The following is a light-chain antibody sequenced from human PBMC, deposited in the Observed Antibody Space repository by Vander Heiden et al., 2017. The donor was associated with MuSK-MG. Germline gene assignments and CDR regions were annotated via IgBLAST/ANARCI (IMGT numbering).Light chain of an antibody. Sequence: QSVLTQPPSASGTPGQRVTISCSGRSSNIGSNYVYWYQQLPGTAPKLLIYSNNQRPSGVPDRFSGSKSGTSASLAISGLRSEDEADYYCAAWDDSLSAPYVFGTGTKVTVL. CDR2: SNN. CDR1: SSNIGSNY. J-gene: IGLJ1*01. CDR3: AAWDDSLSAPYV. V-gene: IGLV1-47*02.